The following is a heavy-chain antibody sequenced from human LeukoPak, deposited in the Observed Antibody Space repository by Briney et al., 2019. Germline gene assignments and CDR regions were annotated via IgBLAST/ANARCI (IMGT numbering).Heavy chain of an antibody. CDR3: ARENSGTFSLDY. D-gene: IGHD1-26*01. CDR2: IKQDGSEE. Sequence: GGSLRLSCAASGFTFSSYWMSWVRQAPGKGLEWVANIKQDGSEEYYVDSLKGRFTISRDNAKNSLYLQIHSRRTEDTAVYYCARENSGTFSLDYWGQGTLVTVSS. V-gene: IGHV3-7*01. J-gene: IGHJ4*02. CDR1: GFTFSSYW.